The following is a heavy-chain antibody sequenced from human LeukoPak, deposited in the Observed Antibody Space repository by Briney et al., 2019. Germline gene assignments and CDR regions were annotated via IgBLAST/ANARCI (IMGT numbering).Heavy chain of an antibody. D-gene: IGHD4-23*01. CDR1: GFTFSSYW. J-gene: IGHJ3*02. CDR2: IKQDGSEK. V-gene: IGHV3-7*02. Sequence: PGGSLRLSCAASGFTFSSYWMSWVRQAPGKGLEWVANIKQDGSEKYYVDSVKGRFTISRDNAKTSLYLQMNSLRAEDTAVYYCARIRGYGSYSPRAFDIWGQGTVVTVSS. CDR3: ARIRGYGSYSPRAFDI.